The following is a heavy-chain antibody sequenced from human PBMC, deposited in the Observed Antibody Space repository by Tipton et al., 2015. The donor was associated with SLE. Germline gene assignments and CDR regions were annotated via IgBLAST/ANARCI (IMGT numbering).Heavy chain of an antibody. CDR2: IYYSGST. CDR1: GGSISSGGYY. V-gene: IGHV4-31*03. Sequence: TLSLTCTVSGGSISSGGYYWSWIRQHPGKGLEWIGYIYYSGSTYYTPSLKSRVTISVDTSKNQFSLKLSSVTAADTAVYYCARVLRDYYGSGNLLFDYWGQGTLVTVSS. D-gene: IGHD3-10*01. CDR3: ARVLRDYYGSGNLLFDY. J-gene: IGHJ4*02.